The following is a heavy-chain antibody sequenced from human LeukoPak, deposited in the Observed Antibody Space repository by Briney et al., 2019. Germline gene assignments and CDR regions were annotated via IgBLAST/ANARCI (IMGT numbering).Heavy chain of an antibody. Sequence: ASVKVSCKASGYTFTDCYMHWVRQAPGQGLEWMGWINPNSGGTNYAQKFQGRVTMTRDTSISTAYMELSRLRSDDTAVYYCARVYSNLGGYYYCMDVWGKGTTVTVSS. V-gene: IGHV1-2*02. CDR1: GYTFTDCY. D-gene: IGHD4-11*01. CDR3: ARVYSNLGGYYYCMDV. J-gene: IGHJ6*03. CDR2: INPNSGGT.